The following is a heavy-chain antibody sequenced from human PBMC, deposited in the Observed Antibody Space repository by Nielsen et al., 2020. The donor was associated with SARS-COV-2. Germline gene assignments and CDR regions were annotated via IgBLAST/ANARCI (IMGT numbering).Heavy chain of an antibody. Sequence: ASVKVSCKASGYTFTSYGISWVRQAPGQGLEWMGWISAYNGNTNYAQKLQGRVTMTTDTSTSTAYMELRSLRSDDTAVYYCARGVGGQRLRWPFDYWGQGTLVTVSS. J-gene: IGHJ4*02. CDR3: ARGVGGQRLRWPFDY. CDR1: GYTFTSYG. V-gene: IGHV1-18*01. D-gene: IGHD4-23*01. CDR2: ISAYNGNT.